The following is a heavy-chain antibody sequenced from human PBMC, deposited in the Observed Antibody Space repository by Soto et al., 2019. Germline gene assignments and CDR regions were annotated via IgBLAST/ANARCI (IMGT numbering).Heavy chain of an antibody. CDR3: ARHEGNGNVWPLDY. CDR2: IHYSGST. Sequence: QVQLLESGPGLVKPSETLSLTCTVSGDSIGTTHSYWAWIRQSPGKGLEWIGNIHYSGSTYYMPSLRSRVTLSVDTSKNQFSLRLTSVTAEDTAGYYCARHEGNGNVWPLDYWGQGILVTVSS. J-gene: IGHJ4*02. V-gene: IGHV4-39*01. CDR1: GDSIGTTHSY. D-gene: IGHD2-8*01.